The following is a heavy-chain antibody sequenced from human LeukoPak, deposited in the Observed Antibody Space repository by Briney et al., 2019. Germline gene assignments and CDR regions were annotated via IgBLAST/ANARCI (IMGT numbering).Heavy chain of an antibody. Sequence: RASVKVSCKASGGTFSSYAISWVRQAPGQGLEWMGGIIPIFGTANYAQKFQGRVTITADESTSTAYMELSSLRSEDTAVYYCARVPAPLYDSSGYYKSYYFDYWGQGTLVTVSS. D-gene: IGHD3-22*01. J-gene: IGHJ4*02. CDR3: ARVPAPLYDSSGYYKSYYFDY. CDR1: GGTFSSYA. CDR2: IIPIFGTA. V-gene: IGHV1-69*01.